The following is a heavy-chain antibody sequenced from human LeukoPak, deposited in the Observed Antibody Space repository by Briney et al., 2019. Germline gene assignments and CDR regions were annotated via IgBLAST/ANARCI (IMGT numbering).Heavy chain of an antibody. V-gene: IGHV1-2*02. D-gene: IGHD2-21*01. CDR2: INPNSGVT. CDR1: VYTFTGYY. J-gene: IGHJ4*02. CDR3: ARGGDLSGGYYFDY. Sequence: ASVKVSCKGSVYTFTGYYIHWVRQAPGQGLEWMGWINPNSGVTNYAQKFQGRVTMTRDTSISTPYMELSRLSFDDTAVYYCARGGDLSGGYYFDYWGQGTLVTVSS.